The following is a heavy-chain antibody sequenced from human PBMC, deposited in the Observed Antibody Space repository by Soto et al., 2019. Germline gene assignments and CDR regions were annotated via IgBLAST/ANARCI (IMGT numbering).Heavy chain of an antibody. D-gene: IGHD2-2*01. V-gene: IGHV4-4*02. J-gene: IGHJ5*02. CDR3: ARIVVVPAAQGWFDP. CDR1: GGSISSSNW. CDR2: IYHSGST. Sequence: LSLTCAVSGGSISSSNWWSWVRQPPGKGLEWIGEIYHSGSTNYNPSLKSRVTISVDKSKNQFSLKLSSVTAADTAVYYCARIVVVPAAQGWFDPWGQGTLVTVS.